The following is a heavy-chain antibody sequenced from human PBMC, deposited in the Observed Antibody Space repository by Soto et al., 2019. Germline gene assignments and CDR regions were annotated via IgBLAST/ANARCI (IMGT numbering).Heavy chain of an antibody. Sequence: EVQVVESGGGLVQPGGSLRLSCAASGFTVSSNYMTWIRQAPGKGLEWVSIIYSDGSTYYADSVKGRFTISRHNSKNTLYLQMNSLRAEDTAVYYCARVGYSSNWPLLFIWLDPWGQGTLVTVSS. CDR3: ARVGYSSNWPLLFIWLDP. D-gene: IGHD6-13*01. J-gene: IGHJ5*02. V-gene: IGHV3-53*04. CDR1: GFTVSSNY. CDR2: IYSDGST.